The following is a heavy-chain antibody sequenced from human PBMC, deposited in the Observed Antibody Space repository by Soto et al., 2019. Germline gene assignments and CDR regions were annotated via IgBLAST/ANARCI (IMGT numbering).Heavy chain of an antibody. V-gene: IGHV3-21*01. J-gene: IGHJ4*02. CDR1: GFTFSSYS. CDR2: SSSSSSYI. Sequence: PGGSLRLSCAASGFTFSSYSMNWVRQAPGKGLEWVSSSSSSSSYIYYADSVKGRFTISRDNAKNSLYLQMNSLRAEDTAVYYCARVSVLGFWPGDYYFDYWGQGTLVTVS. D-gene: IGHD2-15*01. CDR3: ARVSVLGFWPGDYYFDY.